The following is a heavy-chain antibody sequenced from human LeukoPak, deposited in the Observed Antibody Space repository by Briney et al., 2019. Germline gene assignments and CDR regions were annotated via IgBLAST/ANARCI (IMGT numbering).Heavy chain of an antibody. J-gene: IGHJ4*02. CDR2: IFTSGGEI. V-gene: IGHV3-23*01. CDR1: GFTFSTFA. CDR3: ATCRQVLLPFES. Sequence: GGSLRLSCAASGFTFSTFAMIWVRQPPGKGLEWVSSIFTSGGEIHYADSVRGRFTISRDNSKSTLSLQMSSLRAEDTAIYYCATCRQVLLPFESWGQGTLVTVSS. D-gene: IGHD2-8*02.